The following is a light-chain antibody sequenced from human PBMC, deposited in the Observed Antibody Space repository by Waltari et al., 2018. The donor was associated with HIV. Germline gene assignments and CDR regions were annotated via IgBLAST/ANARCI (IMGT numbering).Light chain of an antibody. J-gene: IGLJ2*01. V-gene: IGLV2-14*03. Sequence: QSALTQPASVSGSPGQSITISCTGTSSDISTYSFVSWYQKHPDKAPKLLIYDVDNRPSGVSRRFSGSKSGDTASLTISSIQADDEADYYCSSYTTTNTVVFGGGTKVTVL. CDR1: SSDISTYSF. CDR2: DVD. CDR3: SSYTTTNTVV.